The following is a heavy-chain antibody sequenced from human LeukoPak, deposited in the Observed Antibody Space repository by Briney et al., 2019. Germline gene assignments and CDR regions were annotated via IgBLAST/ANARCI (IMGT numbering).Heavy chain of an antibody. Sequence: SAKVSCKASGGTFSSYAISWVRQAPGQGLEWMGGIIPIFGTANYAQKFQGRVTITADKSTSTAYMELSSLRSEDTAVYYCARGGDIVVVPAASYYYGMDVWGRGTTVTVSS. V-gene: IGHV1-69*06. CDR1: GGTFSSYA. CDR2: IIPIFGTA. J-gene: IGHJ6*04. CDR3: ARGGDIVVVPAASYYYGMDV. D-gene: IGHD2-2*01.